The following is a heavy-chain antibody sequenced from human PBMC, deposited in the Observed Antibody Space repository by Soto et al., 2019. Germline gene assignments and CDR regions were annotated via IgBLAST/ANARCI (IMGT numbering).Heavy chain of an antibody. CDR1: AGSIRYYY. J-gene: IGHJ4*02. V-gene: IGHV4-59*08. D-gene: IGHD5-18*01. CDR2: IYYSGST. Sequence: SETLSLTCTVSAGSIRYYYWNWIRQPPGKELEWIGYIYYSGSTSYNPSLKSRVTISVDTSKNQFSLRLSDVTAADTAVYYCARTLGGDTYGPVDYWGQGTLVTVSS. CDR3: ARTLGGDTYGPVDY.